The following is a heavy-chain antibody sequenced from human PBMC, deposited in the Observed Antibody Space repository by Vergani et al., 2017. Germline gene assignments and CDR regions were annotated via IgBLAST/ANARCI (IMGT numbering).Heavy chain of an antibody. V-gene: IGHV1-69*01. CDR3: ARGPTGYGAPIGYFDY. D-gene: IGHD1-26*01. CDR1: GGTFSSYA. J-gene: IGHJ4*02. CDR2: IIPIFGTA. Sequence: QVQLVQSGAEVKKPGSSVKVSCKASGGTFSSYAISWVRQAPGQGLEWMGGIIPIFGTANYAQKFPGRVTITADESTSTAYMELSSLRSEDTAVYYCARGPTGYGAPIGYFDYWGQGTLVTVSS.